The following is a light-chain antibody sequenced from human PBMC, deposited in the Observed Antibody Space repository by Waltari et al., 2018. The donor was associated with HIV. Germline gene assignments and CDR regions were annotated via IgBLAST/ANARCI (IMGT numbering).Light chain of an antibody. CDR1: SGSVASNY. V-gene: IGLV6-57*02. CDR3: QSYDNSNWV. J-gene: IGLJ3*02. CDR2: EDD. Sequence: ILTQPHSVSESPGKTVIISCTDSSGSVASNYVQWYQLRPGNAPRTVIYEDDKRPSGVPDRFSGSIDGSSNSASLIISGLKPEDEGDYYCQSYDNSNWVFGGGTKLTV.